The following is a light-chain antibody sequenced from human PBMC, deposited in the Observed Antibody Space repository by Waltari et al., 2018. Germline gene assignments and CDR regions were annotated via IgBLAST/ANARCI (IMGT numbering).Light chain of an antibody. CDR1: QTISSY. CDR2: AAT. V-gene: IGKV1-39*01. J-gene: IGKJ3*01. CDR3: QQTYTAST. Sequence: DIQLTQSPSSLSASVGDRVTITCRTDQTISSYLSWYQQKPGRAPQLLIYAATSLHVGVPSRFSGSGSVTDFTLTISSRQPEDFATYYCQQTYTASTFGPGTKVDVK.